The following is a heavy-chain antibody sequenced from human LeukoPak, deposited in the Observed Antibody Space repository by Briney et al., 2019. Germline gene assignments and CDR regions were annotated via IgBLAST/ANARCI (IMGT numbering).Heavy chain of an antibody. V-gene: IGHV3-66*01. CDR2: IYSGGDT. J-gene: IGHJ4*02. CDR3: AKERSLEIAVAGTIFDY. CDR1: GFTVSSNY. D-gene: IGHD6-19*01. Sequence: GGSLRLSCAASGFTVSSNYMGWVRQAPGKGLEWVSVIYSGGDTYYADSVKGRFTVSRDNSKNMIYLEMSSLKAEDTAVYYCAKERSLEIAVAGTIFDYWGQGTLVTVSS.